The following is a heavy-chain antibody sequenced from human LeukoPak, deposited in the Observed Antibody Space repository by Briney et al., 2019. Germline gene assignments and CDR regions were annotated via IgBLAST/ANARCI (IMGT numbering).Heavy chain of an antibody. CDR3: AVEDSGSYEFDY. V-gene: IGHV4-30-4*08. J-gene: IGHJ4*02. D-gene: IGHD3-10*01. CDR1: GGSISSGDYY. CDR2: IYYSGST. Sequence: PSETLSLTCTVSGGSISSGDYYWSWIRQPPGKGLEWIGYIYYSGSTYYNPSLKSRVTISVDTSKNQFSLKLSSVTAADTAVYYCAVEDSGSYEFDYWGQGTLVTVSS.